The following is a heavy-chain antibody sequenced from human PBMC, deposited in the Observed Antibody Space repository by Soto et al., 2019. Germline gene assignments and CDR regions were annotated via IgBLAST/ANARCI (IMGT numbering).Heavy chain of an antibody. CDR2: INAGSGNT. V-gene: IGHV1-3*01. Sequence: GASVKVSCKAAGYTFSAYTMNWVRQAPGQSLEWMGWINAGSGNTKYSQNFQGRVSITRDTSASTVCMELTGLKSEDTAVYYCARDTETLGPRANDALDIWGQGTTVTVSS. CDR1: GYTFSAYT. CDR3: ARDTETLGPRANDALDI. D-gene: IGHD3-3*02. J-gene: IGHJ3*02.